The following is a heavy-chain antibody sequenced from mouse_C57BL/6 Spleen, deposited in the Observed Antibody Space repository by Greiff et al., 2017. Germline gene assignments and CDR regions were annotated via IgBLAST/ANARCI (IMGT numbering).Heavy chain of an antibody. CDR3: ARDRGLLLSFYY. D-gene: IGHD1-1*01. CDR2: ISYGGSN. V-gene: IGHV3-6*01. Sequence: ESGPGLVKPSQSLSLTCSVTGYSITSGYYWNWLRQFPGNKLEWVVYISYGGSNNYNPSLKNRISITRDTSKHQFFLKLNSVTPEYTATHYSARDRGLLLSFYYWGQGTTLTVSS. J-gene: IGHJ2*01. CDR1: GYSITSGYY.